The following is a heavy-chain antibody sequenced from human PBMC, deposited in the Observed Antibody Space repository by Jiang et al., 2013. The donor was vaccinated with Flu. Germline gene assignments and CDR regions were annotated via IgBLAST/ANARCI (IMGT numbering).Heavy chain of an antibody. D-gene: IGHD3-3*01. Sequence: TSYYMHWVRQAPGQGLEWMGIINPSGGSTSYAQKFQGRVTMTRDTSTSTVYMELSSLRSEDTAVYYCARARQSYDFSTFDYWGQGTLVTVSS. CDR2: INPSGGST. CDR1: TSYY. J-gene: IGHJ4*02. V-gene: IGHV1-46*01. CDR3: ARARQSYDFSTFDY.